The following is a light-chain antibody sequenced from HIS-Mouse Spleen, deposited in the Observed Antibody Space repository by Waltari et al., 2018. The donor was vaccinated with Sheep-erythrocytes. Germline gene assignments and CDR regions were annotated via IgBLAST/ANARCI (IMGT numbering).Light chain of an antibody. CDR2: DVS. J-gene: IGLJ1*01. CDR1: RSDVGGYNY. V-gene: IGLV2-11*01. Sequence: QSALTQPRSVSGSPGQSVTLSCTVTRSDVGGYNYVSWYQQHPGKAPKLMIYDVSKRPSGVPDRFSGSKSGNTASLTISGLQAEDEADYYCCSYAGSYNHVFATGTKVTVL. CDR3: CSYAGSYNHV.